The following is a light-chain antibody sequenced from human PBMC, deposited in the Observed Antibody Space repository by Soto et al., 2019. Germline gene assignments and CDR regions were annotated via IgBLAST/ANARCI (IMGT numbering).Light chain of an antibody. CDR1: SSDVGGYNY. CDR3: CSYAGSLYV. CDR2: DVS. V-gene: IGLV2-11*01. Sequence: QSVLTQPRSVSGSPGQSVTISCTGTSSDVGGYNYVSWDQQHPGKAPKLMIYDVSKRPSGVPDRFSGSKSGNTASLTISGLQAEDEADYYFCSYAGSLYVFGTGTKVTVL. J-gene: IGLJ1*01.